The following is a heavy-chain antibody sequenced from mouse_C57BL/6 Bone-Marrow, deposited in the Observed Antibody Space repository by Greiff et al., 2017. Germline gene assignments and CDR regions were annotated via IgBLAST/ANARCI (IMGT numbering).Heavy chain of an antibody. V-gene: IGHV1-55*01. CDR3: ARRETYYGLWFAY. D-gene: IGHD1-1*02. J-gene: IGHJ3*01. CDR1: GYTFTSYW. Sequence: QVQLQQPGAELVKPGASVKMSCKASGYTFTSYWITWVKQRPGQGLEWIGDIYPRSGSTNYNEKFKSKATLTVDTSSSTAYMQLSSLTSEDSAVYYCARRETYYGLWFAYWGQGTLVTVSA. CDR2: IYPRSGST.